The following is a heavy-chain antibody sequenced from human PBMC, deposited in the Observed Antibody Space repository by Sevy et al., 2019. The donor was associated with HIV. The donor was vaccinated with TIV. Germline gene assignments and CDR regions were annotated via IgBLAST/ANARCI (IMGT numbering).Heavy chain of an antibody. Sequence: SETLSLTCTVSGGSISRDYWSWIRQPPGKGLEWIGYIYHTGSTDYNPSLRSRVTISLDTSKNQFSLRLTSVTAADTAVYYCARDTRVGYGSSRDYYYYYMDVWGKGTTVTVSS. CDR1: GGSISRDY. J-gene: IGHJ6*03. D-gene: IGHD6-19*01. V-gene: IGHV4-59*01. CDR2: IYHTGST. CDR3: ARDTRVGYGSSRDYYYYYMDV.